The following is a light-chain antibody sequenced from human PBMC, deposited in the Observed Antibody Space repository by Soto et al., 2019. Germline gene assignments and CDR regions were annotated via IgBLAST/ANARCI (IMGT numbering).Light chain of an antibody. Sequence: IQMTQSPSTLSASVGDRVTITCRASQTISTWLAWYQQKPGKAPILLIYAASSLQSGVPSRFSGSGSGTEFTLTISSLQPEDFATYYCQQSYSLPPTWTFGQGTKVDIK. J-gene: IGKJ1*01. V-gene: IGKV1-39*01. CDR2: AAS. CDR3: QQSYSLPPTWT. CDR1: QTISTW.